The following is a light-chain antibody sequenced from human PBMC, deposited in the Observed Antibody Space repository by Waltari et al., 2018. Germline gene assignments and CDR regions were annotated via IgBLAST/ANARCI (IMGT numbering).Light chain of an antibody. V-gene: IGKV1-33*01. J-gene: IGKJ1*01. CDR3: QQYKDLPRT. CDR1: QDIRNY. CDR2: DAF. Sequence: DIQMTQSPSSMSASVGDRVSITCQASQDIRNYLSCYQQNPGKAPKLLIYDAFNLQTGVPSRFSGSASGTDFTFTSSSLQPEDIATYYCQQYKDLPRTFGQGTKVEVK.